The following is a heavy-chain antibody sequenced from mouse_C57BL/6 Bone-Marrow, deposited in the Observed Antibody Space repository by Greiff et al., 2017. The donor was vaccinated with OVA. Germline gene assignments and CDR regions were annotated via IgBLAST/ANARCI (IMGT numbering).Heavy chain of an antibody. CDR3: ARHESRLLYFDY. CDR2: FYPGSGSI. J-gene: IGHJ2*01. D-gene: IGHD2-3*01. Sequence: VQLQQSGAELVKPGASVKLSCKASGYTFTEYTIHWVKQRSGQGLEWIGWFYPGSGSIKYTEKFQDKATLTADTSSSTVYMELSRLTSEDSAVYFCARHESRLLYFDYWGQGTTLTVSS. V-gene: IGHV1-62-2*01. CDR1: GYTFTEYT.